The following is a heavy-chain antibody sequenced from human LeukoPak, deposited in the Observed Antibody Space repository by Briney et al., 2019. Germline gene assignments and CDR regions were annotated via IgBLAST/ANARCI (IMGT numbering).Heavy chain of an antibody. CDR2: MNPNSGNT. CDR1: GGTFSSYA. D-gene: IGHD3-10*01. V-gene: IGHV1-8*03. J-gene: IGHJ4*02. CDR3: ARGSYRGIDY. Sequence: ASVKVSCKASGGTFSSYAISWVRQAPGQGLEWMGWMNPNSGNTGYAQKFQGRVTITRNTSISTAYMELSSLRSEDTAVYYCARGSYRGIDYWGQGTLVTVSS.